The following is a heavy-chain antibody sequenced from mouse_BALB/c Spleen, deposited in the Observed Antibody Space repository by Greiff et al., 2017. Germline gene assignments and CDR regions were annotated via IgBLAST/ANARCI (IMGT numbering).Heavy chain of an antibody. Sequence: QQSCKASGYTFTSYWMHWVKQRPGQGLEWIGEINPSNGRTNYNEKFKSKATLTVDKSSSTAYMQLSSLTSEDSAVYYCAREGNYWGQGTTLTVSS. CDR2: INPSNGRT. J-gene: IGHJ2*01. CDR3: AREGNY. V-gene: IGHV1S81*02. CDR1: GYTFTSYW.